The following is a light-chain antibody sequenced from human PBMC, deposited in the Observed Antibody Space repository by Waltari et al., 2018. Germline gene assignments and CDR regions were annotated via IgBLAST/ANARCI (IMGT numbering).Light chain of an antibody. V-gene: IGKV1-39*01. CDR1: RGIDSY. J-gene: IGKJ5*01. Sequence: DIQMTQSPSSLSTSVGDRVTITCRASRGIDSYLNWYQQRTGRAPKILIYEASTVKREDPTRCRGGGIGTDVTLSINNLQPEDFATYFCQQSYSPPFTFGQGTRLEI. CDR3: QQSYSPPFT. CDR2: EAS.